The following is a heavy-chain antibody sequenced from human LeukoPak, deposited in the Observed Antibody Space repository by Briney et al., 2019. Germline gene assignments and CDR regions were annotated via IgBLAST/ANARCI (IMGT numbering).Heavy chain of an antibody. D-gene: IGHD5-18*01. Sequence: ASVKVSCKASGYTFTSYDINWLRQAPGQGLEWMGWMNPNSDNAGYAQKFQGRVTMTRNPSMSTAYMELSSLRSEDTAVYYCARNVRDTGAFDYWGQGTLVTVSS. J-gene: IGHJ4*02. CDR1: GYTFTSYD. CDR2: MNPNSDNA. V-gene: IGHV1-8*02. CDR3: ARNVRDTGAFDY.